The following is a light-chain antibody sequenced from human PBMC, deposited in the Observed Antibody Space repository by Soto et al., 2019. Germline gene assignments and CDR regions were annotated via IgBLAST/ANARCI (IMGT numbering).Light chain of an antibody. Sequence: DIQMTQSPCTLSASVGDRVTITCRATQTISTSLAWYQQIPGRAPKLLIYKASILDTGVPSRFTGSGSGTQFTLTISSMQPDEFATYDCQQYKTYSTFGQGTKVDIK. CDR1: QTISTS. CDR3: QQYKTYST. V-gene: IGKV1-5*03. CDR2: KAS. J-gene: IGKJ1*01.